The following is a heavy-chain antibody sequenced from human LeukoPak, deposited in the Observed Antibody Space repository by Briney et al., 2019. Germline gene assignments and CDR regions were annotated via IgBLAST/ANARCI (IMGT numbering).Heavy chain of an antibody. CDR2: IRYDGSNK. J-gene: IGHJ4*02. V-gene: IGHV3-30*02. CDR1: GFTFSSYG. D-gene: IGHD3-10*01. Sequence: PGGSLRLSCAASGFTFSSYGMHWVRQAPGKGLEWVAFIRYDGSNKYYADSVKGRFTISRDNSKNTLYLQMNSLRAEDTAVYYCAKDPKYYYGSGSYSDYWGQGTLVTVSS. CDR3: AKDPKYYYGSGSYSDY.